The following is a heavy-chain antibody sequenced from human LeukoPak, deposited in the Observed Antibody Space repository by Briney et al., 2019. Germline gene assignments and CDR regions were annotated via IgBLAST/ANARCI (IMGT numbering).Heavy chain of an antibody. CDR1: GYTFTAYY. J-gene: IGHJ4*02. CDR2: ISAYNGNT. Sequence: HVASVKVSCKASGYTFTAYYMHWLRQAPGQGLEWMGWISAYNGNTNYAQKLQGRVTMTTDTSTSTAYMELRSLRSDDTAVYYCARAYSTATNFDYWGQGTLVTVSS. V-gene: IGHV1-18*04. CDR3: ARAYSTATNFDY. D-gene: IGHD1-7*01.